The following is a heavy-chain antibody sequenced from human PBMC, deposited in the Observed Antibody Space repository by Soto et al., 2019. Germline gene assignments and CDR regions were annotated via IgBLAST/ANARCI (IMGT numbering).Heavy chain of an antibody. Sequence: EVQLVESGGGLVQPGRSLRLSCAASGFAFDQYAMHWVRQAPGKGLEWVSVLSWNSGNIGYAESVKGRFTISRDNAKNSLYLQMNSLRAEDTALYYCAKALGSSFLYNAEYFHYWGQGTLVTVSS. D-gene: IGHD3-3*01. CDR2: LSWNSGNI. CDR1: GFAFDQYA. V-gene: IGHV3-9*01. J-gene: IGHJ1*01. CDR3: AKALGSSFLYNAEYFHY.